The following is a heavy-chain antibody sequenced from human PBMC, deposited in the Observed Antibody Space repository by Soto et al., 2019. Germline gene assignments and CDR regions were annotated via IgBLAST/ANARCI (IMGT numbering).Heavy chain of an antibody. J-gene: IGHJ3*02. D-gene: IGHD6-25*01. CDR1: GFTFSSYA. Sequence: GGSLRISCAASGFTFSSYAMHWVRQAPGKGLEWVAVISYDGSNKYYADSVKGRFTISRDNSKNTLYLQMNSLRAEDTAVYYCAREEGNPSGAFDIWGQGTMVTVSS. CDR3: AREEGNPSGAFDI. V-gene: IGHV3-30*04. CDR2: ISYDGSNK.